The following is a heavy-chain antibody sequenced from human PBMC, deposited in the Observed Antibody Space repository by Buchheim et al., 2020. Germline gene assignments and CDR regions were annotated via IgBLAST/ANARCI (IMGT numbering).Heavy chain of an antibody. J-gene: IGHJ4*02. Sequence: EVQLVQSGAEVRKPGESLKISCKGSGYCFTSHWIGWVRQMPGKGPEWMGIIFPADSDTRYSPSFQGRITIHADMSINTAYPHWSSLEASDTAIYYCARPNSAAGSYFDYWGQGTL. CDR2: IFPADSDT. D-gene: IGHD6-13*01. CDR1: GYCFTSHW. V-gene: IGHV5-51*01. CDR3: ARPNSAAGSYFDY.